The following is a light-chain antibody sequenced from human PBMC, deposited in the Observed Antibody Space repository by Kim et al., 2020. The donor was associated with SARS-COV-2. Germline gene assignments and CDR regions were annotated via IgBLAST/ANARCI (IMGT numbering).Light chain of an antibody. CDR3: QVCDNTYCQPYYV. J-gene: IGLJ1*01. V-gene: IGLV3-21*02. CDR2: DDS. CDR1: NIGGYT. Sequence: SYELTQPPSVSVAPGQTAIVTCGGNNIGGYTVNWYRQSPGQAPVLVIYDDSNRPSGIPDRFSGSNSGNTATLTISRVEAWDEADYYCQVCDNTYCQPYYV.